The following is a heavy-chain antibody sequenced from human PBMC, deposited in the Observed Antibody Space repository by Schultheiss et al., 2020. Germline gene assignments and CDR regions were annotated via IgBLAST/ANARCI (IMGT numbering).Heavy chain of an antibody. J-gene: IGHJ2*01. Sequence: SETLSLTCAVYGGSFSGYYWSWIRQPPGKGLEWIGEINHSGSTNYNPSLKSRVTISVDTSKNQFSLKLSSVTAADTAVYYCARDWGGYCSGGSCYLRSGWYFDLWGRGTLVTVSS. D-gene: IGHD2-15*01. CDR1: GGSFSGYY. V-gene: IGHV4-34*01. CDR2: INHSGST. CDR3: ARDWGGYCSGGSCYLRSGWYFDL.